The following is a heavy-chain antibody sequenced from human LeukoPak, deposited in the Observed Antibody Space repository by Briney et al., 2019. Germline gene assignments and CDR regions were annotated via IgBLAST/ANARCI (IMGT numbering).Heavy chain of an antibody. CDR3: ARGSGFTIFGVVIIGTFGWFDP. CDR1: GGSISNYY. D-gene: IGHD3-3*01. Sequence: PSETLSLTCTVSGGSISNYYWSWIRQPPGKELEWIGYIYYIGSTNYNPSLKRRVTISVDTSKNQFSLKLSSVTAADTAVYYCARGSGFTIFGVVIIGTFGWFDPWGQGTLVTVSS. CDR2: IYYIGST. V-gene: IGHV4-59*12. J-gene: IGHJ5*02.